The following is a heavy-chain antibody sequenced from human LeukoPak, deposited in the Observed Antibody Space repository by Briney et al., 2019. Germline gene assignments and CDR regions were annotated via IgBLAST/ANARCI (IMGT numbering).Heavy chain of an antibody. V-gene: IGHV3-23*01. CDR1: GFTFSSSA. J-gene: IGHJ4*02. Sequence: GGSLRLSCAASGFTFSSSAMSWVRQAPGKGLEWVSSISGSGGSTAYADSVKGRFTISKDNSKNTLHLQMNSLRPEDTAVYYCAKGGIQQWYYLDYWGQGTLVTVSS. D-gene: IGHD5-18*01. CDR3: AKGGIQQWYYLDY. CDR2: ISGSGGST.